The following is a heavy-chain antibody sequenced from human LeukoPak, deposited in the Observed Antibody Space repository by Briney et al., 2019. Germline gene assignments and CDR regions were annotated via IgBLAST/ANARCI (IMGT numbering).Heavy chain of an antibody. CDR3: ARDLYGSGSYFDY. CDR2: ICYDGSNN. V-gene: IGHV3-33*01. J-gene: IGHJ4*02. D-gene: IGHD3-10*01. CDR1: GFTFSSYG. Sequence: GRSLRLSCAASGFTFSSYGIHWVGQAAAKGREWVAFICYDGSNNYYADSVKGRFTISKDNSKITLYLQMNSLRAEDTAVYYCARDLYGSGSYFDYWGQGTLVTVSS.